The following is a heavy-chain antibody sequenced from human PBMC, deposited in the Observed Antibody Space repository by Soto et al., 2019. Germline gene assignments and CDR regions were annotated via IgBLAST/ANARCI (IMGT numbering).Heavy chain of an antibody. J-gene: IGHJ6*02. Sequence: SETLSLTCAVYGGSFSGYYWSWIRQPPGKGLEWIGEINHSGSTNYNPSLKSRVTISVDTSKNQFSLKLSSVTAADTAVYYCARGPYYGSGSSPYYYYYGMDVWGQGTTVTVSS. CDR2: INHSGST. V-gene: IGHV4-34*01. CDR3: ARGPYYGSGSSPYYYYYGMDV. D-gene: IGHD3-10*01. CDR1: GGSFSGYY.